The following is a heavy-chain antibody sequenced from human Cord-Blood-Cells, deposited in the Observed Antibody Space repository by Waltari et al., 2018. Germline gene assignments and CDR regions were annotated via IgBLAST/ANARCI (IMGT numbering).Heavy chain of an antibody. J-gene: IGHJ2*01. CDR3: ASPGYCSSTSCWYFDL. CDR2: IYYSGST. Sequence: QLQLQESGPGLVKPSETLSLTCTVSGGSISSSSYYWGWIRPPPGKGLEWIGSIYYSGSTDYNPSLKSRVTISVDTSKNQFSLKLSSVTAADTAVYYCASPGYCSSTSCWYFDLWGRGTLVTVSS. CDR1: GGSISSSSYY. D-gene: IGHD2-2*01. V-gene: IGHV4-39*01.